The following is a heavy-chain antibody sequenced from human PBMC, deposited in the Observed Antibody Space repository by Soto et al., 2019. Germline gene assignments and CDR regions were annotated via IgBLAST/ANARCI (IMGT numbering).Heavy chain of an antibody. CDR2: ISSSSSYI. CDR3: AREGVQHGSGPYYYYGMDV. CDR1: GFTFSSYS. J-gene: IGHJ6*01. V-gene: IGHV3-21*01. Sequence: KLGGSLRLSCAASGFTFSSYSMNWVRQAPGKGLEWVSSISSSSSYIYYADSVKGRFTISRDNAKNSLYLQMNSLRAEDTAVYYCAREGVQHGSGPYYYYGMDVWGQGTTVTVS. D-gene: IGHD3-10*01.